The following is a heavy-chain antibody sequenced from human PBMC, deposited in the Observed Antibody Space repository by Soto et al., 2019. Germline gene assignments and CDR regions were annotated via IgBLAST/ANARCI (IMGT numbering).Heavy chain of an antibody. CDR3: TTVGSWELLPDYYYYGMDV. J-gene: IGHJ6*02. CDR2: IKSKTDGGTT. CDR1: GFTFSNAW. D-gene: IGHD1-26*01. V-gene: IGHV3-15*01. Sequence: KPGGSLRLSCAASGFTFSNAWMSWVRQAPGKGLEWVGRIKSKTDGGTTDYAAPVKGRFTISRDDSKNTLYLQMNSLKTEDTAVYYCTTVGSWELLPDYYYYGMDVWGQGTTVTVSS.